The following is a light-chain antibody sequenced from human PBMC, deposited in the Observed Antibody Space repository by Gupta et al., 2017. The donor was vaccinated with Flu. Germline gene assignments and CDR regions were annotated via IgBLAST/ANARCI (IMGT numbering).Light chain of an antibody. J-gene: IGKJ1*01. Sequence: PALMPASVGDRVTITVRASPGISNTYTWSQPKPGKPPNVLIYDASTLQSGVPSRFSGSGSGPVFTLTIHSLKTEEFATYSCQQRYSYPRTFGQGTXLEIK. CDR3: QQRYSYPRT. CDR1: PGISNT. V-gene: IGKV1-9*01. CDR2: DAS.